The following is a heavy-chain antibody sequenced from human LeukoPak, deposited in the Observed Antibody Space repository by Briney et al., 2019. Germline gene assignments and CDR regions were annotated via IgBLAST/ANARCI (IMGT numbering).Heavy chain of an antibody. D-gene: IGHD6-13*01. CDR1: GGTFSSYA. J-gene: IGHJ4*02. CDR2: MNPNSGNT. CDR3: ARVSRSWYEGIRFDY. Sequence: GASVKVSCKASGGTFSSYAINWVRQATGQGLEWMGWMNPNSGNTGYAQKFQGRVTMTRNTSISTAYMELSSLRSEDTAVYYCARVSRSWYEGIRFDYWGQGTLVTVSS. V-gene: IGHV1-8*02.